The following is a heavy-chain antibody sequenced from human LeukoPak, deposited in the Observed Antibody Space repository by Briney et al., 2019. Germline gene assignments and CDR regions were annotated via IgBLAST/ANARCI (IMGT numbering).Heavy chain of an antibody. V-gene: IGHV4-59*01. Sequence: SETLSLTCTISGGSISSYYWSWIRQPPGKGLEWIGYIYSSGSTNCNPSLKSRATLSVDTSKNQFSLRLTSITPADTAVYYCARYYCPRGSCYHFDYWGQGTLATVSS. CDR2: IYSSGST. CDR3: ARYYCPRGSCYHFDY. CDR1: GGSISSYY. J-gene: IGHJ4*02. D-gene: IGHD2-8*01.